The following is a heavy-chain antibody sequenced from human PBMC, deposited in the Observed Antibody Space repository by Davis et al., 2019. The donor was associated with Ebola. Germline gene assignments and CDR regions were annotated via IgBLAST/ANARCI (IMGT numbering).Heavy chain of an antibody. J-gene: IGHJ5*02. CDR3: AKGEITMVQGVTHGWFDP. CDR1: GFTFSSYA. Sequence: PGGSLRLSCAASGFTFSSYAMSWVRQAPGKGLEWVSAISGSGGSTYYADSVKGRFTISRDNSKNTLYLQMNSLRAEDTAVYYCAKGEITMVQGVTHGWFDPWGQGTLVTVSS. V-gene: IGHV3-23*01. CDR2: ISGSGGST. D-gene: IGHD3-10*01.